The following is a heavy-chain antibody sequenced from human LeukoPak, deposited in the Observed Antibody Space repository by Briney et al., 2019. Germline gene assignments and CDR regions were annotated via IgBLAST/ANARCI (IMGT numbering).Heavy chain of an antibody. CDR3: ARVSHRQPTWSFDL. CDR1: GGTFSSYA. D-gene: IGHD1-14*01. V-gene: IGHV1-69*05. CDR2: IISIFGTA. Sequence: SVKVSCKASGGTFSSYAISWVRQAPGQGLEWMGGIISIFGTANYAQKFQGRVTITTDESTSTAYMELSSLRSEDTAVYYRARVSHRQPTWSFDLWGRGTLVTVSS. J-gene: IGHJ2*01.